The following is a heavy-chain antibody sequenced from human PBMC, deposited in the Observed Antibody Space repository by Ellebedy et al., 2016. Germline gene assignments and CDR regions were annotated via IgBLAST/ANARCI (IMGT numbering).Heavy chain of an antibody. V-gene: IGHV3-74*01. CDR3: TRGLAGYGRFDP. Sequence: GESLKISCATSRFSFSNFFMSWVRQTPGKGLEWVSRINGAGSNIYYADSVKGRFTISRDSAKNTLYLQVISLRTEDTAIYYCTRGLAGYGRFDPWGQGTLVSVSS. CDR1: RFSFSNFF. CDR2: INGAGSNI. J-gene: IGHJ5*02. D-gene: IGHD5-12*01.